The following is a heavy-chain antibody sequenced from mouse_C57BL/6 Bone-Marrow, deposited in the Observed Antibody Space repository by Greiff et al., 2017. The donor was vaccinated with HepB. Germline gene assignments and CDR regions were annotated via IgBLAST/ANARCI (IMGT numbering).Heavy chain of an antibody. CDR1: GYTFTSYW. CDR3: ARSIRAWVAY. J-gene: IGHJ3*01. V-gene: IGHV1-64*01. Sequence: VQLQQPGAELVKPGASVKLSCKASGYTFTSYWMHWVKQRPGQGLEWIGMIHPNSGSTNYNEKFKSKATLTVDKSSSTAYMQISSLTSEDSAVYYCARSIRAWVAYWGQGTRVTVSA. CDR2: IHPNSGST.